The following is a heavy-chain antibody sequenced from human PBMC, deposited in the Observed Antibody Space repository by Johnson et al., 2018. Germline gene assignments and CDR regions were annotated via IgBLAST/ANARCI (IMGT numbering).Heavy chain of an antibody. CDR2: IDYSGST. V-gene: IGHV4-39*07. Sequence: QVQLQESGPGLVKPSETXSLTCTVSGGSISGSNYYWGWIRPPPGKGLECIGSIDYSGSTYYNPSLKSRVTITVDTSKNQFSLKLSSVTAADTAVYYCAREGYCSGGSCYSPWGQGTLVTVSS. D-gene: IGHD2-15*01. CDR3: AREGYCSGGSCYSP. J-gene: IGHJ5*02. CDR1: GGSISGSNYY.